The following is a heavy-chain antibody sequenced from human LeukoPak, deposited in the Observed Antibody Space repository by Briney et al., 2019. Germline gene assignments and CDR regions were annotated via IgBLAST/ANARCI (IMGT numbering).Heavy chain of an antibody. J-gene: IGHJ4*02. D-gene: IGHD3-22*01. CDR3: TREMVMIDY. CDR2: IKEDGSEK. V-gene: IGHV3-7*03. Sequence: GGSLRLSCAASGFTFSTYWMDWVRQAPGKGLEWVANIKEDGSEKYYEDSVKGRFTISRDNAKNSLYLQMNSLRAEDTAVYYCTREMVMIDYWGQGNLVAVSS. CDR1: GFTFSTYW.